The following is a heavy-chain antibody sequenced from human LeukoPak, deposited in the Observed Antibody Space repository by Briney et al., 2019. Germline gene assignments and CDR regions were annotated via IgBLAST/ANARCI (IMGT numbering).Heavy chain of an antibody. CDR3: ARDLNDDTAMETPWFDP. Sequence: ASVKVSCKASRYTFTGYYMHWVRQAPGQGLEWMGWINPNSGGTNYAQKFQGRVTMTRDTSISTAYMELSRLRSDDTAVYYCARDLNDDTAMETPWFDPWGQGTLVTVSS. CDR1: RYTFTGYY. J-gene: IGHJ5*02. V-gene: IGHV1-2*02. CDR2: INPNSGGT. D-gene: IGHD5-18*01.